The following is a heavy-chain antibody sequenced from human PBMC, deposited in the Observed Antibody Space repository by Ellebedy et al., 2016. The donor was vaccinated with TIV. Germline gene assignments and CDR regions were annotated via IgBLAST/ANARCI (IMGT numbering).Heavy chain of an antibody. CDR2: ISAYNGNT. V-gene: IGHV1-18*01. CDR1: GYTFTSYG. CDR3: ARGGGYGGNPRSAFDI. J-gene: IGHJ3*02. Sequence: ASVKVSXXASGYTFTSYGISWVRQAPGQGLEWMGWISAYNGNTNYAQKLQGRVTMTTDTSTSTAYMELRSLRSDDTAVYYCARGGGYGGNPRSAFDIWGQGTMVTVSS. D-gene: IGHD4-23*01.